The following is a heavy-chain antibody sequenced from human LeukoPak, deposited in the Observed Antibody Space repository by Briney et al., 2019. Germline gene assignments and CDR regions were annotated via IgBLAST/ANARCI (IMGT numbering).Heavy chain of an antibody. D-gene: IGHD3-16*02. V-gene: IGHV5-51*01. CDR2: IYPGDSDT. CDR1: GYSFTSYW. CDR3: ARLLRLGELSSDY. Sequence: GESLKISCKGSGYSFTSYWIGWVRQMPGKGLEWMGIIYPGDSDTRYSPSFQGQVTISADKSISTAYLQCSSLKASDTAMYYCARLLRLGELSSDYWGQGTLVTVSS. J-gene: IGHJ4*02.